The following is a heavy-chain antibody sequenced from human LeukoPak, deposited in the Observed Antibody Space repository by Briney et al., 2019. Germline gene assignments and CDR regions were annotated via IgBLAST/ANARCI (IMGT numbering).Heavy chain of an antibody. CDR2: INPNSGGT. D-gene: IGHD5-18*01. CDR3: ARAERGVDTAMVTRFLSWFDP. Sequence: GASVKVSCKASGYTFTGYYMHWGRQAPGQGREWMGWINPNSGGTNDAQKFHGGVPTPRATSTSPAYMALTRLTPDDPAAYYCARAERGVDTAMVTRFLSWFDPWGQGTLVTVSS. V-gene: IGHV1-2*02. CDR1: GYTFTGYY. J-gene: IGHJ5*02.